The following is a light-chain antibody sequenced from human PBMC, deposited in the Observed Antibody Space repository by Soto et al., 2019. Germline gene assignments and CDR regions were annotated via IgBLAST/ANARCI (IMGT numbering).Light chain of an antibody. CDR2: GAS. CDR3: QHYGASPPYT. Sequence: EVVLTQSPGALSLSPGERATLSCRTSQSVSTVAWYQQKPGQTPRLLIFGASSRATGIPDRFGGSGSGTDFTLIITRLEPEDFAVYFCQHYGASPPYTFGQGTKLELK. CDR1: QSVSTV. J-gene: IGKJ2*01. V-gene: IGKV3-20*01.